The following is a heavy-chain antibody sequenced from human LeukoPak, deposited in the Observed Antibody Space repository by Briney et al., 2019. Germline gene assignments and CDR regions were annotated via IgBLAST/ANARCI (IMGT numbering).Heavy chain of an antibody. D-gene: IGHD3-3*01. CDR2: IRSKANSYAT. CDR3: TKTYYDFWSGYSSLDY. Sequence: GGSLRLSCAASGFTFSGSAMHWVRQASGKGLEWVGRIRSKANSYATAYAASVKGRFTISRDDSKNTAYLQMNSLKTEDTAVYYCTKTYYDFWSGYSSLDYWGQGTLVTVSS. CDR1: GFTFSGSA. V-gene: IGHV3-73*01. J-gene: IGHJ4*02.